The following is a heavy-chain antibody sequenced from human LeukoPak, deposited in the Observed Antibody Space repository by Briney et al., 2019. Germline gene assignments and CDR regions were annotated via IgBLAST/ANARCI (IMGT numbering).Heavy chain of an antibody. CDR1: GGTFSSYA. D-gene: IGHD2-15*01. J-gene: IGHJ4*02. Sequence: ASVKVSCKASGGTFSSYAISWVRQAPGQGLEWMGRIIPILGIANYAQKFQGRVTITADKSTSTAYMELSSLRSEDTAVYYCVSQNELCSGGSCYSGSYVYWGQGTLVTVSS. CDR3: VSQNELCSGGSCYSGSYVY. CDR2: IIPILGIA. V-gene: IGHV1-69*04.